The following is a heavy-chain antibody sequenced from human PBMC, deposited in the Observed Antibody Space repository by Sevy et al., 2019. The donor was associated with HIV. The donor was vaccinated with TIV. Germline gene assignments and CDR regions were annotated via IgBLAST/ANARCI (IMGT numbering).Heavy chain of an antibody. CDR1: GFTFSSYG. Sequence: GGSLRLSCAASGFTFSSYGMHWVRQAPGKGLEWVAVISYDGSNKYYADSVKGRFTISRDNSKNTLYLQMNSLRAEDTAVYYCANGISGWRRDDAFDIWGQGTMVTVSS. D-gene: IGHD6-19*01. J-gene: IGHJ3*02. CDR2: ISYDGSNK. CDR3: ANGISGWRRDDAFDI. V-gene: IGHV3-30*18.